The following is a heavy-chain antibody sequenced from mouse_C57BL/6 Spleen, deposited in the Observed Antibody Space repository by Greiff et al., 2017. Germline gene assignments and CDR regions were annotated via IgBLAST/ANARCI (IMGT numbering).Heavy chain of an antibody. CDR1: GFTFSSYG. V-gene: IGHV5-6*01. CDR3: ARDDGNYFDY. CDR2: ISSGGSYT. Sequence: EVKLQESGGDLVKPGGSLKLSCAASGFTFSSYGMSWVRQTPDKRLEWVATISSGGSYTYYPDSVKGRFTISRDNAKNTLYLQMSSLKSEDTAMYYCARDDGNYFDYWGQGTTLTVSS. D-gene: IGHD2-3*01. J-gene: IGHJ2*01.